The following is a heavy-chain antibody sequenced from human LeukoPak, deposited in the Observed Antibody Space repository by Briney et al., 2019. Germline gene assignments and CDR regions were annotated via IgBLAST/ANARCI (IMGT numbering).Heavy chain of an antibody. Sequence: GGSLRLSCAPSGFTFTNYWTTWARQARGKGREWVANINQDGSGESYVDSVKGRFTISRDNAKNSVSLQMHGLRVEDTAVYYCARHWWHGLDIWGHGTLVTVSS. CDR2: INQDGSGE. D-gene: IGHD2-8*02. CDR1: GFTFTNYW. CDR3: ARHWWHGLDI. J-gene: IGHJ3*02. V-gene: IGHV3-7*01.